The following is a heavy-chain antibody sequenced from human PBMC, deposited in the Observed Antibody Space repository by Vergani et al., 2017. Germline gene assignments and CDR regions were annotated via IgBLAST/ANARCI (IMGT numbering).Heavy chain of an antibody. Sequence: MQLVESGGGVVQPGRSLRLSCAGSGFTLSSHAMHWVRQAPGKGLEWVAFIWYDGSKEYYADSVKGRFTISRDNSKNTLYLQMNNLRAADTAVYYCARSGYCAHGVCYMTYYYYMDVWGKGTAVTVSS. CDR2: IWYDGSKE. V-gene: IGHV3-33*01. CDR3: ARSGYCAHGVCYMTYYYYMDV. J-gene: IGHJ6*03. CDR1: GFTLSSHA. D-gene: IGHD2-8*01.